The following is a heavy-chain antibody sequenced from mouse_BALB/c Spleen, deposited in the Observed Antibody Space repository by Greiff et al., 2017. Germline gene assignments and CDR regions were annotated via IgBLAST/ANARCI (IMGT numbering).Heavy chain of an antibody. CDR1: GFTFSSFG. J-gene: IGHJ4*01. CDR2: ISSGSSTI. D-gene: IGHD2-3*01. Sequence: DVKLVESGGGLVQPGGSRKLSCAASGFTFSSFGMHWVRQAPEKGLEWVAYISSGSSTIYYADTVKGRFTISRDNPKNTLFLQMTSLRSEDTAMYYCARGLLLYYYAMDYWGQGTSVTVSS. V-gene: IGHV5-17*02. CDR3: ARGLLLYYYAMDY.